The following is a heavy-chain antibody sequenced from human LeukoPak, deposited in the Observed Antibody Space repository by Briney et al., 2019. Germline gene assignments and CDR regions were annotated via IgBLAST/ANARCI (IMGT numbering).Heavy chain of an antibody. CDR1: GGSISSSSYY. Sequence: PSETLSLTCTVSGGSISSSSYYWGWIRQPPGKGLEWIGSIYYSGSTYYSPSLKSRVTISVDTSKNQFSLKLSSVTAADTAVYYCARLGSHDGVAKHDWFDPWGQGTLVTVSS. D-gene: IGHD2-15*01. CDR3: ARLGSHDGVAKHDWFDP. J-gene: IGHJ5*02. V-gene: IGHV4-39*01. CDR2: IYYSGST.